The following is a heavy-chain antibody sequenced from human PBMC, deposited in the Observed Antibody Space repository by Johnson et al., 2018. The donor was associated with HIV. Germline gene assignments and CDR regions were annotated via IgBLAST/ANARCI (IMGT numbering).Heavy chain of an antibody. D-gene: IGHD6-13*01. J-gene: IGHJ3*02. CDR3: ARVPSAAAGSRGGAFDI. V-gene: IGHV3-30*01. CDR2: ISNDGSNT. Sequence: QVQLVESGGNVVQPGRSQRLSCAASGFTFSDYSMHWVRQAPGKGLDWVAIISNDGSNTYFADSVTGRFTISIDNSKNTLYLLMNSLRAEDTAVYYCARVPSAAAGSRGGAFDIWGQGTMVTVSS. CDR1: GFTFSDYS.